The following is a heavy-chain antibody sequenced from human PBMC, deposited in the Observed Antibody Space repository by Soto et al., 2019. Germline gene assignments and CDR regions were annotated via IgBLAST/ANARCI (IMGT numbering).Heavy chain of an antibody. CDR1: ADSFSSYG. Sequence: QVQLVQSGAEVKEPGSAVKVSCKAPADSFSSYGISWVRQAPGQGLDWMGGIIPIFGTTNYAEKFQGRVTITADESTNTDYMELSSLRSQDTALYYCARVFPDGWVEPGVVRGYLDTWGRGTLVTVSS. CDR3: ARVFPDGWVEPGVVRGYLDT. V-gene: IGHV1-69*01. CDR2: IIPIFGTT. D-gene: IGHD3-3*01. J-gene: IGHJ4*02.